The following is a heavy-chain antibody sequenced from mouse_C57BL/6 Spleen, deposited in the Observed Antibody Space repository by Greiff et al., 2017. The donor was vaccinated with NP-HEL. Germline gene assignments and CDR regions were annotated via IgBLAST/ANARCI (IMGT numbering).Heavy chain of an antibody. D-gene: IGHD2-3*01. J-gene: IGHJ4*01. CDR2: IYPGDGDT. Sequence: QVQLKESGAELVKPGASVKISCKASGYAFSSYWMNWVKQRPGKGLEWIGQIYPGDGDTNYNGKFKGKATLTADKSSSTAYMQLSSLTSEDSAVYFCAREGDGYYEEMDYWGQGTSVTVSS. CDR3: AREGDGYYEEMDY. V-gene: IGHV1-80*01. CDR1: GYAFSSYW.